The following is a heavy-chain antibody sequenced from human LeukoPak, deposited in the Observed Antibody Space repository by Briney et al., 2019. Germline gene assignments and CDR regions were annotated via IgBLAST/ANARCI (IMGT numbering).Heavy chain of an antibody. CDR3: AKDRRRDYYYYMEV. V-gene: IGHV3-30*02. CDR1: VFTFSSYG. J-gene: IGHJ6*03. CDR2: IRYDGSNK. D-gene: IGHD6-6*01. Sequence: PVGSLRLSCAASVFTFSSYGMHWVRQAPGKGLEWVAFIRYDGSNKYYADSVKGRFTISRDNSKNTLYLQMNSLRAEDTAVYYCAKDRRRDYYYYMEVWGEGTTVTVSS.